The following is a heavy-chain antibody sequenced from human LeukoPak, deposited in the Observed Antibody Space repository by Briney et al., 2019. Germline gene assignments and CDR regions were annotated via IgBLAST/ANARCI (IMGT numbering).Heavy chain of an antibody. D-gene: IGHD3-22*01. Sequence: PSETMPLTCTVSGGSITSSTYNWGWIRQPPGKGLEWFGRIYHTGSTFYNPSPKSRVTLSINTSKNQFSLNLSSVTAAHTAVYYCASQPYYDSSGYYFYWGQGTLVTVSS. J-gene: IGHJ4*02. CDR1: GGSITSSTYN. CDR3: ASQPYYDSSGYYFY. CDR2: IYHTGST. V-gene: IGHV4-39*01.